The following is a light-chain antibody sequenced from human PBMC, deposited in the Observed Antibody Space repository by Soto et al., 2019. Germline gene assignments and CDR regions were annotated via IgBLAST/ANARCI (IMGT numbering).Light chain of an antibody. CDR2: DAF. CDR1: RTFGYY. J-gene: IGKJ3*01. V-gene: IGKV1-33*01. CDR3: QYSRHLPL. Sequence: DIQMTQSPSSLSASVGDRVTIIAQAIRTFGYYLNWYQNKPGKAPKPLIYDAFNFETGVPSRFSGGGSGTHFSFTISCLQPDYVATYYCQYSRHLPLFGPGTKVDMK.